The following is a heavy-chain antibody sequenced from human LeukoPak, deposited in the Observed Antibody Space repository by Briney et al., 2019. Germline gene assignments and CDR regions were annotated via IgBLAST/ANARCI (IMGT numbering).Heavy chain of an antibody. CDR2: TYYRSKWYN. CDR1: GDSVSSNSAA. D-gene: IGHD3-22*01. Sequence: SQTLSLTCAISGDSVSSNSAAWNWIRQSPSRGLEWLGRTYYRSKWYNDYAVSVKSRITINPDTSKYQFSLQLNSVTPEDTAVYYCARDADYYDSSGYYTRRWFYPWGQGTLVTVSS. V-gene: IGHV6-1*01. CDR3: ARDADYYDSSGYYTRRWFYP. J-gene: IGHJ5*02.